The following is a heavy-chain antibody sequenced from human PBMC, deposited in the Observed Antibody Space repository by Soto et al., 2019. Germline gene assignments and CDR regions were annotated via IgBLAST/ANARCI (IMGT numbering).Heavy chain of an antibody. D-gene: IGHD3-16*01. J-gene: IGHJ3*02. CDR3: AKVGLDAFDI. CDR2: ISGSGGST. Sequence: GXSLRLSCAASGFTFSSYAMSWFRQAPGKGLEWVSAISGSGGSTYYADSVKGRFTISRDNSKNTPYLQMNSLRAEDTAVYYCAKVGLDAFDIWGQGTMVTVSS. V-gene: IGHV3-23*01. CDR1: GFTFSSYA.